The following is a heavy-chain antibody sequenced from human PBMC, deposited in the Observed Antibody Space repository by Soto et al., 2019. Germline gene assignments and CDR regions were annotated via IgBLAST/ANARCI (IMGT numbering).Heavy chain of an antibody. J-gene: IGHJ4*02. D-gene: IGHD1-26*01. CDR2: IGIKPNNYAT. CDR3: VGANEISNFNFDY. V-gene: IGHV3-73*02. CDR1: GFTFHGST. Sequence: DAQVVEFGGGLVQPGESLKLSCVGSGFTFHGSTMHWVRQASGKGLEWIGLIGIKPNNYATVYAASVTGRFTISRDDSKTPAYLKRKTLKTRTTARYYGVGANEISNFNFDYWGREPLVTVSS.